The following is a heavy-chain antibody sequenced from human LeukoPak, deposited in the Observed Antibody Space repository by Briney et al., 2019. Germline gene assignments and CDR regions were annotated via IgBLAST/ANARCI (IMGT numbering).Heavy chain of an antibody. Sequence: QPGGSLRLSCAASGFTFSSYAMSWVRQAPGRGLEWVSAISGSGGSTYYADSVKGRFTISRDNSKNTLYLQMNSLRAEDTAVYYCARKSGTLRFLDRFDYWGQGTLVTVSS. CDR3: ARKSGTLRFLDRFDY. CDR2: ISGSGGST. J-gene: IGHJ4*02. CDR1: GFTFSSYA. V-gene: IGHV3-23*01. D-gene: IGHD3-3*01.